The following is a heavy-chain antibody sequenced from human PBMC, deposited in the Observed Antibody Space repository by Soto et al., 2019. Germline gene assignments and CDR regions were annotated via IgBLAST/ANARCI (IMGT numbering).Heavy chain of an antibody. CDR2: IWYDGTNT. Sequence: QVQLVESGGGVVQPGRSLRLSCATSGFIFSNYAMHWVRQAPGKGLEWVAVIWYDGTNTYYTDSVKGRFTISRDNSGNTLYLQMNSLRAEDTAVYYCERVYGSGSYYKGHWFDPWGQGTLVTVSS. D-gene: IGHD3-10*01. J-gene: IGHJ5*02. V-gene: IGHV3-33*01. CDR3: ERVYGSGSYYKGHWFDP. CDR1: GFIFSNYA.